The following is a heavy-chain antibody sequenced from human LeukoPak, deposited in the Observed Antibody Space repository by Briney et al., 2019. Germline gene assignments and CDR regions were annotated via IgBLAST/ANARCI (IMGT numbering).Heavy chain of an antibody. CDR1: GFTFSSYS. V-gene: IGHV3-48*01. D-gene: IGHD3-22*01. J-gene: IGHJ4*02. CDR2: IGTSSSTT. Sequence: GGSLRLSCAASGFTFSSYSMNWVRQAPGKGLEWVSYIGTSSSTTYYADSVKGRFTLSRDDSQSIANLQMNSLKTEDTGVYYCSGRCGYCYDYFDDWGQGTLVTVSS. CDR3: SGRCGYCYDYFDD.